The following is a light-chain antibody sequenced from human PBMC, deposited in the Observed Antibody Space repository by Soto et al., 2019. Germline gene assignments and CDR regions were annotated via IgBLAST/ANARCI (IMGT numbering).Light chain of an antibody. V-gene: IGKV1-33*01. J-gene: IGKJ4*01. Sequence: DIQMTQSPSSLSASVGDRVTITFQASQDISNYLNWYQQKPGKAPKLLIYDASNLETGVPSRFSGSGSGTDFTFTISSLQPEDIATYYCQQYDNSVTFGGGTKVDIK. CDR3: QQYDNSVT. CDR1: QDISNY. CDR2: DAS.